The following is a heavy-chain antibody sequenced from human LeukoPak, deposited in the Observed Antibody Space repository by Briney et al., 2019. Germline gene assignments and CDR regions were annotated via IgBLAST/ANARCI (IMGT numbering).Heavy chain of an antibody. Sequence: GGSLRLSCAASGFTFSSYWMSWVRQAPGKGLECVANINHDGSDKYYVDSVKGRFTISRDNTKNSLYLQMSSLRAEDTTVYYCANRVFDYGDYISPYAFDIWGQGTMVTVSS. V-gene: IGHV3-7*01. CDR2: INHDGSDK. D-gene: IGHD4-17*01. CDR3: ANRVFDYGDYISPYAFDI. CDR1: GFTFSSYW. J-gene: IGHJ3*02.